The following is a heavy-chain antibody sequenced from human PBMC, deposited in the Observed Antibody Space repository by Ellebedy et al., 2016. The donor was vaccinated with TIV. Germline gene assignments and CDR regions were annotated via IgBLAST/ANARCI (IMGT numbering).Heavy chain of an antibody. J-gene: IGHJ1*01. V-gene: IGHV1-2*02. CDR2: INPKSGVT. CDR1: GYTFTGYY. Sequence: AASVKVSCKASGYTFTGYYMHWVRQAPGQGLEWMGWINPKSGVTNYAQKFQGRVTMTRDTSISTAYMELSRLRSDDTAVYYGAIDMGYSGYDSEYFQHWGQGTLVTVSS. CDR3: AIDMGYSGYDSEYFQH. D-gene: IGHD5-12*01.